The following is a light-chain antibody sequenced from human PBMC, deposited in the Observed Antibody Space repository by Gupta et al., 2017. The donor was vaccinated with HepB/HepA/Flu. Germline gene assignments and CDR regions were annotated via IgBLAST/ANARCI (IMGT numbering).Light chain of an antibody. CDR3: QVWENNGNYV. J-gene: IGLJ1*01. V-gene: IGLV3-21*01. CDR2: FDS. CDR1: NSGSKR. Sequence: SYVLTQPPSVSVAPGGTASIACGGNNSGSKRVHWYQQRPGQAPLLVMYFDSDRPAGTPGRFSGSNSGNTATLTITRGETEDDADYYCQVWENNGNYVFGSGTKVTVL.